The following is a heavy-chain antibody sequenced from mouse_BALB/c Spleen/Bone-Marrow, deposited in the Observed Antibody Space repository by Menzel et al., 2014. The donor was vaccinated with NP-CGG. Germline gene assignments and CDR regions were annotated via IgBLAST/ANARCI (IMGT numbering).Heavy chain of an antibody. CDR1: GFTFSSYG. V-gene: IGHV5-6*01. D-gene: IGHD3-2*02. CDR3: TRRPLQANSYFDC. CDR2: ISSGGSST. J-gene: IGHJ2*01. Sequence: EVQRVESGGDLVKPGGSLKLSCVASGFTFSSYGMSWVRQTPDKRLEWVATISSGGSSTYYPANVKGRFTISRDNAKSTLYLQMSSLNSEDTAMYYCTRRPLQANSYFDCWGQGTTLTVSS.